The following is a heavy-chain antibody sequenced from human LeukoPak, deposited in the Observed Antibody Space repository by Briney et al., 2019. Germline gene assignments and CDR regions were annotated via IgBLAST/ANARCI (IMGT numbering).Heavy chain of an antibody. CDR1: GXSISSDYDS. V-gene: IGHV4-30-4*01. CDR2: IYYSGST. J-gene: IGHJ4*02. Sequence: SETLSLTCTVSGXSISSDYDSWSWIRQPPGKGLEWIGYIYYSGSTSYNPSLKSRLTISIDTSKNQFSLKLGSVTAADTAVYYCAIKRGQGLDYWGQGTLVTVSS. CDR3: AIKRGQGLDY. D-gene: IGHD3-16*01.